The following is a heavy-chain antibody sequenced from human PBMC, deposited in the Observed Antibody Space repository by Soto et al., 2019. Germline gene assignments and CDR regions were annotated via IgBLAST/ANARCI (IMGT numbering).Heavy chain of an antibody. D-gene: IGHD3-3*01. V-gene: IGHV4-59*08. Sequence: QVQLQESGPGLVKPSETLSLTCTVSGGSISSYYWSWIRQPPGKGLEWIGYIYYSGSTNYNPSLKSRVTISVDTSKNLFSLKLSSVTAVDTAVYYCARKYEFWSGYEPYMDVCVNGTTVTVSS. CDR2: IYYSGST. CDR1: GGSISSYY. CDR3: ARKYEFWSGYEPYMDV. J-gene: IGHJ6*03.